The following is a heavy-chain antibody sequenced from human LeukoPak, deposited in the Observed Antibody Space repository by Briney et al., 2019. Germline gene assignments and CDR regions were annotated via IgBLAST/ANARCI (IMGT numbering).Heavy chain of an antibody. Sequence: PGGSLRLSCAASGFTFSSYGMSWVRQAPGKGLEWVSAISGSGGSTYYADSVKGRFTISRDNSKNTLYLQMNSLRAEDTAVYYCAKDQSMIVVRSAFDIWGQGTMVTVSS. J-gene: IGHJ3*02. CDR2: ISGSGGST. D-gene: IGHD3-22*01. V-gene: IGHV3-23*01. CDR3: AKDQSMIVVRSAFDI. CDR1: GFTFSSYG.